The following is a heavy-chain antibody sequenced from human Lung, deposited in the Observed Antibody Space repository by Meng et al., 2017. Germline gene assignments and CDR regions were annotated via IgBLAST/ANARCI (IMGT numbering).Heavy chain of an antibody. CDR2: ISHNGST. CDR3: TRAPLPAGRGLKNWFEP. J-gene: IGHJ5*02. Sequence: QVQLQQWGAGLLKPSETLSLTCGVYGGSFSGYYWSWIRQPPGKGLEWIGEISHNGSTNYNPPLKSRVTISVDTSKNQFSLQLTSVTAADTAMYYCTRAPLPAGRGLKNWFEPWGQGTLVTVSS. D-gene: IGHD2-2*01. V-gene: IGHV4-34*01. CDR1: GGSFSGYY.